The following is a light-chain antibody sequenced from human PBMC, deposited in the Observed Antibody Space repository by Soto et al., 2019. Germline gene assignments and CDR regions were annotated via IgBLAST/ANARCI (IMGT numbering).Light chain of an antibody. CDR2: DAS. J-gene: IGKJ3*01. V-gene: IGKV1-33*01. CDR1: QDIDKF. Sequence: DIQMTQSPSSLSASVGDRVTITCQASQDIDKFLNWYQQKPGKPPKLLIDDASNLATGVPSRFSGRGSGTDFTFTISSLQPEDVGTYYCQQSDNLPDFTFGPGTKVNI. CDR3: QQSDNLPDFT.